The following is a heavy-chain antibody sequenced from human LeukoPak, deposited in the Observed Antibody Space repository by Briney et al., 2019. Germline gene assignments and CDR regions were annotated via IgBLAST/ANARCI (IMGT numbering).Heavy chain of an antibody. Sequence: SETLSLTCSVSGGSINNYYWDWIRQPPGKGLEWIGYIFSSGLTKYNPSLKSRVTISVDTSSNQFSLKLNSVTAADTALYYCARGESYFAYWGQGALVTVSS. J-gene: IGHJ4*02. CDR3: ARGESYFAY. CDR2: IFSSGLT. CDR1: GGSINNYY. V-gene: IGHV4-59*01.